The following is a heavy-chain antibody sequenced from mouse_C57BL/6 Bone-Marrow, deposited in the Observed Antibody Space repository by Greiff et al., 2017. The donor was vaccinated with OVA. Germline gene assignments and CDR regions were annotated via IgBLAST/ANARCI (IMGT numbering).Heavy chain of an antibody. CDR1: GYTFTSYW. V-gene: IGHV1-74*01. J-gene: IGHJ4*01. D-gene: IGHD1-1*01. CDR2: IHPSDSDT. CDR3: AIRRFGIYYYGSSYADY. Sequence: VQLRQPGAELVKPGASVKVSCKASGYTFTSYWMHWVKQRPGQGLEWIGRIHPSDSDTNYNQKFKGKATLTVDKSSSTAYMQLSSLTSEDSAVYYCAIRRFGIYYYGSSYADYWGQGTSVTVSS.